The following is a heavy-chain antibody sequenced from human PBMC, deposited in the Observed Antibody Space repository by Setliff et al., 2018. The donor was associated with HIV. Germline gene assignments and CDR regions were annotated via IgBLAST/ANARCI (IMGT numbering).Heavy chain of an antibody. Sequence: PSETLSLTCTVSGGSITSSSNYWGWIRQPAGMRLEWIGHISTSGTTNYNPSLKSRVTISADTSKSQFSLKLTSVTAADTAAYFCARVSTDYVWGSFLSSGPYYFDFWGQGALVTVSS. V-gene: IGHV4-61*09. CDR2: ISTSGTT. J-gene: IGHJ4*02. CDR1: GGSITSSSNY. D-gene: IGHD3-16*01. CDR3: ARVSTDYVWGSFLSSGPYYFDF.